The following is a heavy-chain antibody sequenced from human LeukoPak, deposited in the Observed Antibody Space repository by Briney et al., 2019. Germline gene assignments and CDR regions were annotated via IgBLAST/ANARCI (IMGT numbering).Heavy chain of an antibody. CDR3: ARVGRRWLQGSYFDY. J-gene: IGHJ4*02. CDR1: GYTFTSYY. CDR2: INPSGCST. D-gene: IGHD5-12*01. V-gene: IGHV1-46*01. Sequence: ASVKVSCKASGYTFTSYYMHWVRQAPGQGLEWMGIINPSGCSTSYAQKFQGRVTMTRDTSTSTVYMELSSLRSEDTAVYYCARVGRRWLQGSYFDYWGQGTLVTVSS.